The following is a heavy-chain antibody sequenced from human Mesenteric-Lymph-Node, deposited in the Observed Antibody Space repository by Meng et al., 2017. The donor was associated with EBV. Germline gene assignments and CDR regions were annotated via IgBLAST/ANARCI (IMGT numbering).Heavy chain of an antibody. Sequence: VPAGAKGKKPRASSKASCKASGYTFTNYYTNWVRQAPGQGLEWRGRIDPNSGDTDYAQKFQARVTMTRDTSIRTAYMELDSLRSDDTAVYYCASTILVPGPDSWGQGTLVTVSS. V-gene: IGHV1-2*06. CDR1: GYTFTNYY. CDR3: ASTILVPGPDS. CDR2: IDPNSGDT. J-gene: IGHJ4*02. D-gene: IGHD2-2*01.